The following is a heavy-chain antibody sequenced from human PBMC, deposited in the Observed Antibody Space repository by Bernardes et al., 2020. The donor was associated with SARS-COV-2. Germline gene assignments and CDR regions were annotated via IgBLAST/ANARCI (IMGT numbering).Heavy chain of an antibody. J-gene: IGHJ5*02. CDR3: ARVGPAGITGYSSSWYLAFDVPEVNWFDP. CDR1: GYTFTSYD. V-gene: IGHV1-8*01. CDR2: MNPNSGNT. D-gene: IGHD6-13*01. Sequence: ASVKVSCKASGYTFTSYDINWVRQATGQGLEWMGWMNPNSGNTGYAQKFQGRVTMTRNTSISTAYMELSSLRSEDTAVYYCARVGPAGITGYSSSWYLAFDVPEVNWFDPWGQGTLVTVSS.